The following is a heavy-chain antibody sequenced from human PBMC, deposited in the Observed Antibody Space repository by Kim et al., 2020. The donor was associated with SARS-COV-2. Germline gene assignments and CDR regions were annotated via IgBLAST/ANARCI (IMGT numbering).Heavy chain of an antibody. CDR2: ISAYNGNT. Sequence: ASVKVSCKASGYTFTNYGISWVRQTPGQGLEWMGWISAYNGNTNYAQKLQGRVTMTTDTSTGAAYMELRSLRSDDTALYYCARDLPYSSSWYVAFDIWGQGTMVTVSS. CDR1: GYTFTNYG. CDR3: ARDLPYSSSWYVAFDI. V-gene: IGHV1-18*01. D-gene: IGHD6-13*01. J-gene: IGHJ3*02.